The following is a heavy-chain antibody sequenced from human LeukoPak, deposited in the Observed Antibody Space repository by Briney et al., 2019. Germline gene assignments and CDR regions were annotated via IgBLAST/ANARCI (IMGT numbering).Heavy chain of an antibody. V-gene: IGHV5-51*01. CDR3: ARLKSSGWYLVDAFDI. CDR2: IYPGDSDT. CDR1: GYSFTSYW. Sequence: GESLKISCKGSGYSFTSYWIGWVRQMPGKGLEWMGIIYPGDSDTGYSPSFQGQVTISADKSISTAYLQWSSLKASDTAMYYCARLKSSGWYLVDAFDIWGQGTMVTVSS. D-gene: IGHD6-19*01. J-gene: IGHJ3*02.